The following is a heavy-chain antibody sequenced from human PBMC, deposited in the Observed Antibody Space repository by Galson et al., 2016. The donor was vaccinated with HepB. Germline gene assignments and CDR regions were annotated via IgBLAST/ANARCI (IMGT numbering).Heavy chain of an antibody. CDR3: ATEAPILAPTLDY. V-gene: IGHV3-33*01. Sequence: SLRLSCAASGFTFSSYGMHWVRQAPGKGLEWVAVIWYDGSNKYYADSVKGRFTTPRDNSKNTLYLQMNSLRAEDTAVYYCATEAPILAPTLDYWGQGTLVTVSS. D-gene: IGHD2/OR15-2a*01. CDR1: GFTFSSYG. J-gene: IGHJ4*02. CDR2: IWYDGSNK.